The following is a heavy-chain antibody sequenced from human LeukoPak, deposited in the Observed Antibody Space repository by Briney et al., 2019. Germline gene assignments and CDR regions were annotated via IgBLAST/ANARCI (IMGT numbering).Heavy chain of an antibody. CDR3: ARGGSVTTDY. D-gene: IGHD4-11*01. J-gene: IGHJ4*02. Sequence: SETLSLTCTVSGGSISSGGYYWSWIRQHPGKGLEWIGYIYYSGSTYYNPSLKSRVTISVDTSKNQLSLKLSSVTAADTAVYYCARGGSVTTDYWGQGTLVTVSS. CDR2: IYYSGST. V-gene: IGHV4-31*03. CDR1: GGSISSGGYY.